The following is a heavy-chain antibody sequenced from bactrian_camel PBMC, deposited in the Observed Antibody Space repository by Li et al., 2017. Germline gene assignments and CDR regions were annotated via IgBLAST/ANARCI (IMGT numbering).Heavy chain of an antibody. CDR2: IYTGGGST. D-gene: IGHD3*01. J-gene: IGHJ6*01. Sequence: HVQLVESGGGSAQAGGSLRVSCSASRNSKRRHCMGWFRQPIGQEREGVAAIYTGGGSTWYADSVKGRFTISQYNGRKNVDLVMNNLNPEDTAKYFCAADPGSDYGEDAVCNFGYWGQGTQVTVS. CDR1: RNSKRRHC. V-gene: IGHV3S1*01. CDR3: AADPGSDYGEDAVCNFGY.